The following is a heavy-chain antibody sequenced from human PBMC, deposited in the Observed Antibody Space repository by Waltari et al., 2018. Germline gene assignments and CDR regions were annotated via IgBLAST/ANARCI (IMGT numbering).Heavy chain of an antibody. CDR2: ISSSSSTI. V-gene: IGHV3-48*01. Sequence: VQLVESGGGVVQPGRSLRLSCAASGFTFSSYSMNWVRQAPGKGLEGVSYISSSSSTIYYADSVKGRFTISRDNAKNSLYLQMNSLRAEDTAVYYCARDGGGSYSYYYGMDVWGQGTTVTVSS. CDR1: GFTFSSYS. D-gene: IGHD1-26*01. J-gene: IGHJ6*02. CDR3: ARDGGGSYSYYYGMDV.